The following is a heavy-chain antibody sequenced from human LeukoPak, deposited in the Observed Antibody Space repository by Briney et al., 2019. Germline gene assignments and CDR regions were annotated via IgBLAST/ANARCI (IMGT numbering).Heavy chain of an antibody. CDR1: GGSFSGYY. Sequence: SETLSLTCAVYGGSFSGYYWSWIRQPPGKGLEWIGEINHSGSTNYNPSLKSRVTISVDTSKNQFSLKLSSVTAADTAVYYCARVLPRGYYDSSGLDAFDIWGQGTMVTVSS. J-gene: IGHJ3*02. D-gene: IGHD3-22*01. V-gene: IGHV4-34*01. CDR3: ARVLPRGYYDSSGLDAFDI. CDR2: INHSGST.